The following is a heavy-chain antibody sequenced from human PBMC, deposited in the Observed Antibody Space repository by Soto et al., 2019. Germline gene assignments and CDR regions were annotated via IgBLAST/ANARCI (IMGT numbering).Heavy chain of an antibody. CDR3: ASTPGYSGYDDFDY. J-gene: IGHJ4*02. D-gene: IGHD5-12*01. V-gene: IGHV3-30-3*01. CDR1: GFTFSSYA. Sequence: QVQLVESGGGVVQPGRSLRLSCAASGFTFSSYAMHWVRQAPGKGLEWVAVISYDGSNKYYADSVKGRFTISRDNSKNTLYQQMNSLRAEDTAVYYCASTPGYSGYDDFDYWGQGTLVTVSS. CDR2: ISYDGSNK.